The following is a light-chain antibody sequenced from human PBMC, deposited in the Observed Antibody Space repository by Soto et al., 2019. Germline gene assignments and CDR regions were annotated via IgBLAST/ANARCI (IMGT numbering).Light chain of an antibody. CDR3: SAWDDSLNGRL. J-gene: IGLJ2*01. CDR1: NSNIGGSA. CDR2: SDN. Sequence: QSVLTQPPSASGTPGQRVSISCSGSNSNIGGSAVNWYMQLPGTAPKHLIYSDNQRPSWVPDRFSVSKSGSSASLAISGLQSEDEADDYCSAWDDSLNGRLFGGGTKVTVL. V-gene: IGLV1-44*01.